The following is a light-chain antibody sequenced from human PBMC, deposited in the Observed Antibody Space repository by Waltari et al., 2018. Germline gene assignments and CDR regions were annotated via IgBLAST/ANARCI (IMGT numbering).Light chain of an antibody. CDR1: ESVRRA. CDR2: DAS. Sequence: EIVLTQSPGTLSLSPGERATLSCRASESVRRALAWYQQRPGKAPRLVIYDASSRATGIPDRFSGSGSGTDFSLTISRLEPEDFALYYCQHYRSLPVTFGQGTKVEIK. J-gene: IGKJ1*01. CDR3: QHYRSLPVT. V-gene: IGKV3-20*01.